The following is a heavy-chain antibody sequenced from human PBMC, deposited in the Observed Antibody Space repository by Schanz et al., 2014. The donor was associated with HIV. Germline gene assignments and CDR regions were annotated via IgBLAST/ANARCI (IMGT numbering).Heavy chain of an antibody. J-gene: IGHJ4*02. CDR2: IWYDGSNK. V-gene: IGHV3-33*06. D-gene: IGHD7-27*01. CDR3: VNEEVPNDY. Sequence: VQVVESGGGLVQPGGSLRLSCAASGFLLSSYGMSWVRQAPGKGLEWVAVIWYDGSNKYYADSVKGRFTISRDNSKNTLYLQMNSLRVEDTAVYYCVNEEVPNDYWGQGTLVTVSA. CDR1: GFLLSSYG.